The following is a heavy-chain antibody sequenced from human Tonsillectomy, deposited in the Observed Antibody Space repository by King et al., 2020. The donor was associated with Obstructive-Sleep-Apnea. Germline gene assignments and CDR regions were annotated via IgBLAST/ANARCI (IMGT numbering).Heavy chain of an antibody. CDR1: GYTFTSAE. V-gene: IGHV1-8*01. D-gene: IGHD6-13*01. Sequence: VQXVQSGAXVKKPGASVKVSCTASGYTFTSAEIHWVRQAPGQGLEWMGWXNPNSGNTAYVQKFQGRVTMTRSPSISTAYMELTRLRSTDTAVYFCARGSSRSFDLWGQGTLVTVSS. CDR3: ARGSSRSFDL. J-gene: IGHJ4*02. CDR2: XNPNSGNT.